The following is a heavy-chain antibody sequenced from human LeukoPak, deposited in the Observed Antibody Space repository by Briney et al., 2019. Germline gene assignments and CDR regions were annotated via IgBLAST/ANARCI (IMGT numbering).Heavy chain of an antibody. Sequence: PSETLSLTCTVSGGSISSYYWSWIRQPAGKGLEWIGRIYTSGSTNYNPSLKSRVTMSVDTSKNQFSLKLSSVTAADTAVYYCARDLGATTVTKSGNASDIWGQGTMVTVSS. CDR2: IYTSGST. CDR3: ARDLGATTVTKSGNASDI. V-gene: IGHV4-4*07. J-gene: IGHJ3*02. D-gene: IGHD4-17*01. CDR1: GGSISSYY.